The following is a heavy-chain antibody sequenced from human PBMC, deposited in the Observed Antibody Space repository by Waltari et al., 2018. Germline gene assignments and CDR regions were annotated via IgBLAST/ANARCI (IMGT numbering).Heavy chain of an antibody. D-gene: IGHD6-25*01. Sequence: QVQLVQSGSELKNPGASVQVSCKASGYDFTYSTINWVRQAPGQGLEWMGRINPKSGDPIYVQDVTGRFVFSLDTSVRTAYRQIRSLQPEDTAIYYCARTGGGATYWGQGTLLTVSS. J-gene: IGHJ4*02. CDR2: INPKSGDP. CDR3: ARTGGGATY. CDR1: GYDFTYST. V-gene: IGHV7-4-1*02.